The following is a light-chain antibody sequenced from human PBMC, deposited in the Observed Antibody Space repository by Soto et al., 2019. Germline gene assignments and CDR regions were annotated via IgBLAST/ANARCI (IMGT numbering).Light chain of an antibody. CDR1: QSIGSY. CDR3: QQRNNWQA. J-gene: IGKJ5*01. CDR2: DAS. Sequence: EIVLTQSPATLSLSPGERATLSCRASQSIGSYLVWYQQRPGQPPRLLIYDASNRATGVPARFSGSGSGTDFTLTISSLEPEDFAVYYCQQRNNWQAFGQGTRLEIK. V-gene: IGKV3-11*01.